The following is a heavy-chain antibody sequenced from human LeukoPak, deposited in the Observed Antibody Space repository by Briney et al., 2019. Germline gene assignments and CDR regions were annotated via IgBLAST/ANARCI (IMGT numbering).Heavy chain of an antibody. Sequence: PSETRSLTCAISGGSISSSNWWSWVRQPPGKGLEWIGEIYHSGSTNYSPSLKSRVTISVDKSKNQFSLKVTSVTAADTAVYYCARVSSGSYYFDSWGQGTLVTVSS. CDR1: GGSISSSNW. D-gene: IGHD1-26*01. CDR2: IYHSGST. J-gene: IGHJ4*02. CDR3: ARVSSGSYYFDS. V-gene: IGHV4-4*02.